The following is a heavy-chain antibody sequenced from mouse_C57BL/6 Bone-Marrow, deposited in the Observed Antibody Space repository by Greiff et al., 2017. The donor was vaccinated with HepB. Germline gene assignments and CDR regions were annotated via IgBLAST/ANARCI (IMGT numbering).Heavy chain of an antibody. J-gene: IGHJ4*01. CDR2: IDPNSGGT. CDR3: ARNHGYYCNYYAMDY. V-gene: IGHV1-72*01. CDR1: GYTFTSYW. Sequence: QVQLKEPGAELVKPGASVKLSCKASGYTFTSYWMHWVKQRPGRGLEWIGRIDPNSGGTKYNEKFKSKATLTVDKPSSTAYMQLSSLTSEDSAVYYCARNHGYYCNYYAMDYWGQGTSVTVSS. D-gene: IGHD2-3*01.